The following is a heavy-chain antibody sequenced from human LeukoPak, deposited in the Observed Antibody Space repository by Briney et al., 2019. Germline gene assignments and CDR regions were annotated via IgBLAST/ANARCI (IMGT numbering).Heavy chain of an antibody. Sequence: SETLSLTYAVSGGSVSSGSYYWSWIRQPPGRGLEWIGYIYYSGSTNYNPSLKSRVTVSVDTSKNQFSLKLSSVTAADTAVYYCARDRGHYWGQGILVTVSS. CDR2: IYYSGST. CDR3: ARDRGHY. J-gene: IGHJ4*02. CDR1: GGSVSSGSYY. V-gene: IGHV4-61*01.